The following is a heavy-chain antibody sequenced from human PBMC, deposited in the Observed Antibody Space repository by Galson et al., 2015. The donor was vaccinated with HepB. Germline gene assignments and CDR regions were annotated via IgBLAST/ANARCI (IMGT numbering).Heavy chain of an antibody. CDR3: ARPAGRQLYYFDY. CDR2: INPNSGGT. CDR1: GYTFTGYY. J-gene: IGHJ4*02. V-gene: IGHV1-2*06. D-gene: IGHD1-14*01. Sequence: SVKVSCKASGYTFTGYYMHWVRQAPGQGLEWMGRINPNSGGTNYAQKFQGRVTMTRDTSISTAYMELSRLRSDDTAVYYCARPAGRQLYYFDYWGQGTLVTVSS.